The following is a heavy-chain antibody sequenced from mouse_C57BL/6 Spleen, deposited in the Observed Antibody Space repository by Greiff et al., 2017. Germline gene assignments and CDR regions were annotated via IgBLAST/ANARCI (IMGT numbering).Heavy chain of an antibody. D-gene: IGHD2-3*01. CDR1: GYTFTSYG. Sequence: VKLQQPGAELVKPGASVKLSCKASGYTFTSYGMSWVRQRPGQGLEWIGMIHPNSGSTNYNEKLKSKVTLTVDNASSTAYMQLSSLTSEDSAVYCCARSGDGYFDYWGQGTTLTVSS. CDR3: ARSGDGYFDY. J-gene: IGHJ2*01. V-gene: IGHV1-64*01. CDR2: IHPNSGST.